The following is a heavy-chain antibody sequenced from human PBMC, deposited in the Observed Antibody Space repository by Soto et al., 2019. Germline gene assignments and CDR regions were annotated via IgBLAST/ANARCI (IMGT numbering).Heavy chain of an antibody. CDR3: ARLVLLWFGELPYYFDY. V-gene: IGHV4-39*01. J-gene: IGHJ4*02. CDR1: GGSISSSSYY. CDR2: IYYSGST. D-gene: IGHD3-10*01. Sequence: SETLSLTCTVSGGSISSSSYYWGWIRQPPGKGLEWIGSIYYSGSTYYNPSLKSRVTISVDTSKNQLSLKLSSVTAADTAVYYCARLVLLWFGELPYYFDYWGQGTLVTVSS.